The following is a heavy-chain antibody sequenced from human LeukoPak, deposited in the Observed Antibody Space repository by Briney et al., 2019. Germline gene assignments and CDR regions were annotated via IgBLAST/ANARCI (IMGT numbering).Heavy chain of an antibody. J-gene: IGHJ6*03. D-gene: IGHD6-13*01. CDR3: ARVRSRWSLKNIYYMDV. CDR1: GGSISSYY. CDR2: IYTSGST. V-gene: IGHV4-4*07. Sequence: SETLSLTCTVSGGSISSYYWSWIRQPAGKGLEWIGRIYTSGSTNYNPSLKSRVTMSVDTSKNQFSLKLSSVTAADTAVYYCARVRSRWSLKNIYYMDVWGKGTTVTVSS.